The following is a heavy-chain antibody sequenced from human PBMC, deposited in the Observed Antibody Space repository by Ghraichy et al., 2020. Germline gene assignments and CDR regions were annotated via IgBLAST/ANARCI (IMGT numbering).Heavy chain of an antibody. CDR3: ARSDSGWYPIGRFY. V-gene: IGHV4-38-2*01. CDR1: GYSISSGYY. CDR2: IYHSGST. D-gene: IGHD6-19*01. Sequence: SETLSLTCAVSGYSISSGYYWGWIRQPPGKGLEWIGSIYHSGSTYYNPSLKSRVTISVDTSKNQFSLKLSSVTAADTAVYYCARSDSGWYPIGRFYWGQGTLVTVSS. J-gene: IGHJ4*02.